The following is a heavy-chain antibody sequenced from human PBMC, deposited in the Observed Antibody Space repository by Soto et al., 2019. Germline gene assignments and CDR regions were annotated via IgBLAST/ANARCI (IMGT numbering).Heavy chain of an antibody. D-gene: IGHD2-21*01. V-gene: IGHV4-34*01. CDR3: ARDAFCGSGTCRVGHWFDP. CDR1: GGPFSGVY. CDR2: VNHRGSA. J-gene: IGHJ5*02. Sequence: KPSETLSLTCAVSGGPFSGVYWIWIRQPPGKGLEWIGGVNHRGSANYNPSLESRVTMSVDTSKNQFSLKLTSVTAADSAVYYCARDAFCGSGTCRVGHWFDPWGQGTLVTVSS.